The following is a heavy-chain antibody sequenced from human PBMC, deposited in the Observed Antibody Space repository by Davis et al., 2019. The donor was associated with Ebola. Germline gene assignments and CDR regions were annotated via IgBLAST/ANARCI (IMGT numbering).Heavy chain of an antibody. Sequence: MPSETLSLTCTVSGGSISSYYWSWIRQPPGKGLEWIGYIYYSGSTNYNPSLKSRVTISVDTSKDQFSLKLSSVTAADTAVYYCARGAGYSLFDPWGQGTLVTVSS. V-gene: IGHV4-59*12. D-gene: IGHD6-13*01. CDR2: IYYSGST. CDR1: GGSISSYY. CDR3: ARGAGYSLFDP. J-gene: IGHJ5*02.